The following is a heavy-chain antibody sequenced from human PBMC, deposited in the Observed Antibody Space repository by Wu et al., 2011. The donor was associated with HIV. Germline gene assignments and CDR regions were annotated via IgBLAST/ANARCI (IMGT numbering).Heavy chain of an antibody. CDR3: TRPLYCSGGSCLNWFDA. Sequence: QVQLVQSGAEVKKPGASVKVSCKASGYTFTGYYIHWVRQAPGQGLEWMGWINPNSGGTNYAQKFQGRVTMTRDTSITTAYMELSSLRSDDTAVYYCTRPLYCSGGSCLNWFDAGARDPGHRLL. V-gene: IGHV1-2*02. CDR2: INPNSGGT. D-gene: IGHD2-15*01. J-gene: IGHJ5*02. CDR1: GYTFTGYY.